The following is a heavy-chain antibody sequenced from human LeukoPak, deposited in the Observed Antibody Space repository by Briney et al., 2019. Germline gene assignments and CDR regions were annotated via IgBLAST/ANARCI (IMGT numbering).Heavy chain of an antibody. Sequence: ASETVSCKASGYTVTGCYMHWVRQAPGQGLEWRGRINPNSGGTNYAQKFQGRVTMTRDTSISTAYMELSRLRSDDTAVYYCARESSGWYSRWGQGTLVTVSS. CDR2: INPNSGGT. V-gene: IGHV1-2*06. CDR3: ARESSGWYSR. CDR1: GYTVTGCY. J-gene: IGHJ4*02. D-gene: IGHD6-19*01.